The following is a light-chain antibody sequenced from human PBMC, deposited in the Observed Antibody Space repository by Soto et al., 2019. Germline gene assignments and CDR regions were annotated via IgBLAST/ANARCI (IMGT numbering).Light chain of an antibody. V-gene: IGLV2-14*01. CDR2: EVS. J-gene: IGLJ1*01. CDR3: SSYTSSSGDV. Sequence: QSVLTQPASVSGSPGQSITISCTGTSSDVGGYNYVSWYQQHPGKAPKLMIYEVSNRPSGVSNRFSGSKSGNTASLTISGLQAEDEGDYYCSSYTSSSGDVFGTGTKVTVL. CDR1: SSDVGGYNY.